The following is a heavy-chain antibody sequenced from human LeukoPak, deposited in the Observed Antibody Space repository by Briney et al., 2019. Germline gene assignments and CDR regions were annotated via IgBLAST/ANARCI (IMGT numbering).Heavy chain of an antibody. CDR2: ISGSGGST. Sequence: GGSLRLSCAASGFTFSSYSMNWVRQAPGKGLEWVSAISGSGGSTYYADSVKGRFTISRDNSKNTLYLQMNSLRAEDTAVYYCAKDLRGIIVAPDFDYWGQGTLVTVSS. J-gene: IGHJ4*02. CDR3: AKDLRGIIVAPDFDY. CDR1: GFTFSSYS. D-gene: IGHD5-12*01. V-gene: IGHV3-23*01.